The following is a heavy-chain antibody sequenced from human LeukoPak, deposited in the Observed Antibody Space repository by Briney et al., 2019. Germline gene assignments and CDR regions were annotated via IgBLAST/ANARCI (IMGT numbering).Heavy chain of an antibody. CDR3: AREYLKYYDFWSGYTY. V-gene: IGHV3-20*04. CDR1: GFTFDDYG. Sequence: GGSLRLSCASSGFTFDDYGMSWVRQAPGEGLEWVSGINWNGGSTGYADSVKGRFTISRDNAKNSLYLQMNSLRAEDTALYYCAREYLKYYDFWSGYTYWGQGTLVTVSS. J-gene: IGHJ4*02. CDR2: INWNGGST. D-gene: IGHD3-3*01.